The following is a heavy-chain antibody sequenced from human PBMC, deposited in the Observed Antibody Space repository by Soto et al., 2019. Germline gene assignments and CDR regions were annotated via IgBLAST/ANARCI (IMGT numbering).Heavy chain of an antibody. Sequence: ASVKVSCKASGYTFTSYDINWVRQATGQGLEWMGWMNPNSGNTGYAQKFQGRVTMTRNTSISIAYMELSSLRSEDTAVYYCARGPYYDFWSGYWYYYYGMDVWGQGTTVTVSS. CDR2: MNPNSGNT. D-gene: IGHD3-3*01. CDR3: ARGPYYDFWSGYWYYYYGMDV. J-gene: IGHJ6*02. V-gene: IGHV1-8*01. CDR1: GYTFTSYD.